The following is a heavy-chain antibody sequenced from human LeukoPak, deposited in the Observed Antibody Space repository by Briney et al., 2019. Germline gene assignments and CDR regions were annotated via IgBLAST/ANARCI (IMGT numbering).Heavy chain of an antibody. CDR3: ARVRMRGYSYGPFDY. CDR2: INHSGST. V-gene: IGHV4-34*01. CDR1: GGSFSGYY. Sequence: SETLSLTCAVYGGSFSGYYWSWIRQPPGKGLEWIGEINHSGSTNYNLSLKSRVTISVDTSKNQFSLKLSSVTAADTAVYYCARVRMRGYSYGPFDYWGQGTLVTVSS. D-gene: IGHD5-18*01. J-gene: IGHJ4*02.